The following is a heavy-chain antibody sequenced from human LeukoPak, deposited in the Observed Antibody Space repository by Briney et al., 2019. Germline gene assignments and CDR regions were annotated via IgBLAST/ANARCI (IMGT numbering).Heavy chain of an antibody. CDR1: GGSISGYY. J-gene: IGHJ5*02. CDR2: IHYSGST. V-gene: IGHV4-59*01. D-gene: IGHD6-13*01. CDR3: ARGCSAGTPHNWFDP. Sequence: SETLSLTCTVSGGSISGYYWSWIRQPPGKGLEWIGYIHYSGSTNYNPSLKSRVTISVDTSKNQFSLKLSSVTAADTAVYYCARGCSAGTPHNWFDPWGQGTLVTVSS.